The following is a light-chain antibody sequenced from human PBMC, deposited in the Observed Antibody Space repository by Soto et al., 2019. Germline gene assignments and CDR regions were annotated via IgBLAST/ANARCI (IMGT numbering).Light chain of an antibody. CDR3: QHSGAFPVS. CDR1: QSLTKW. Sequence: IQMTQSPSTLSASVGDRVNITCRASQSLTKWLAWYQQVPGNVPKLLIYNASTLETGVPSRFSGSGSGTKFTLTITSLQTDDFATYCCQHSGAFPVSFGQGTRLEIK. V-gene: IGKV1-5*01. J-gene: IGKJ5*01. CDR2: NAS.